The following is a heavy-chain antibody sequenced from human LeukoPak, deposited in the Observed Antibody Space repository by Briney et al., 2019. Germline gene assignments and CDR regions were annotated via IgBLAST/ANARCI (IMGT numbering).Heavy chain of an antibody. Sequence: ASVKVSCKASGYTFTGYYMHWVRQAPGQGLEWRGWINPNSGGTNYAQKFQGRVTMTRDTSISTAYMELSRLRSDDTAVYYCASSYYDILTGYYFDYWGQGTLVTVSS. V-gene: IGHV1-2*02. D-gene: IGHD3-9*01. J-gene: IGHJ4*02. CDR3: ASSYYDILTGYYFDY. CDR2: INPNSGGT. CDR1: GYTFTGYY.